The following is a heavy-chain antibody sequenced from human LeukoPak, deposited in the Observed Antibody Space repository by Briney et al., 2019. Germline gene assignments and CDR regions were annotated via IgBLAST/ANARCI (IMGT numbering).Heavy chain of an antibody. CDR1: GLTVSSNH. V-gene: IGHV3-66*01. D-gene: IGHD5/OR15-5a*01. CDR2: IYSGGTT. Sequence: GGSLRLSCAASGLTVSSNHMTWVRQAPGKGLEWVSGIYSGGTTYYADSVKGRFTISRDNSKNTLDLQMNTLRAEDTGLYYCARGRAGGSTTYGMDVWGQGTTVTVSS. J-gene: IGHJ6*02. CDR3: ARGRAGGSTTYGMDV.